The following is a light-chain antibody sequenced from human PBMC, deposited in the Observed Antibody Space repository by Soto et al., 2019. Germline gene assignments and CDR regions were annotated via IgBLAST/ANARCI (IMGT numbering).Light chain of an antibody. CDR1: QSVSSTY. CDR2: GVS. CDR3: QQFHTSPLT. J-gene: IGKJ5*01. Sequence: ELVLTQSPGTLSLSPGERATLSCRASQSVSSTYLAWYQQKPGQAPRLLIYGVSNRATGIPDRFSGSGSATDFTLTISRLESEDFAMYYCQQFHTSPLTFGQGTRLEIK. V-gene: IGKV3-20*01.